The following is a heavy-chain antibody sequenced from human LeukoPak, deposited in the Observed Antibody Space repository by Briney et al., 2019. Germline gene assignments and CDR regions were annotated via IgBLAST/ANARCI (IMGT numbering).Heavy chain of an antibody. CDR3: AGGYCGGGSCPVDY. V-gene: IGHV3-11*01. D-gene: IGHD2-15*01. J-gene: IGHJ4*02. CDR2: ISSSGSTI. CDR1: GFTFSDYY. Sequence: GGSLRLSCAASGFTFSDYYMSWIRQAPGKGLEWVSYISSSGSTIYYADSVEGRFTVSRDNAKNSLYLQMNSLRAEDTAVYYCAGGYCGGGSCPVDYWGQGTLVTVSS.